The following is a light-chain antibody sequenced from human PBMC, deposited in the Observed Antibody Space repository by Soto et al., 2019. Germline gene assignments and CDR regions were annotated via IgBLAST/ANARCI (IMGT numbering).Light chain of an antibody. CDR1: SSDVGGYNY. CDR2: EVS. J-gene: IGLJ2*01. Sequence: QSALTQPPSASGSPGQSVTISCTGTSSDVGGYNYVSWYQKHPGKAPKLMIYEVSKRPSGVPDRFSGSKSGNTASLTVSGLQAEDEADYYCSSYAGSNNLVFGGGTNLTVL. V-gene: IGLV2-8*01. CDR3: SSYAGSNNLV.